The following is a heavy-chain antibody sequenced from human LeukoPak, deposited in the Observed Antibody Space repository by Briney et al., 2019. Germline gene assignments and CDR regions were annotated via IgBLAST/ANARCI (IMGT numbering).Heavy chain of an antibody. CDR3: ARVTTLRYFDVGDY. CDR1: GYTFSRYD. D-gene: IGHD3-9*01. J-gene: IGHJ4*02. CDR2: MNPNSGNT. V-gene: IGHV1-8*01. Sequence: ASVKVSCKASGYTFSRYDINWVRQATGQGLEWMGWMNPNSGNTGYAQKFQGRVTMTRNTSISTAYMELSSLRSEDTAVYYCARVTTLRYFDVGDYWGQGTLVTVSS.